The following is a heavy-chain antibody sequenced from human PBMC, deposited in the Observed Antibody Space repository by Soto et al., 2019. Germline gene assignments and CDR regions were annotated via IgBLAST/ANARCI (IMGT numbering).Heavy chain of an antibody. Sequence: QVQLVESGGGVVQPGRSLRLSCAASGFTFSSYGMHWVRQAPGKGLEWVAVISYDGSNKYYAYSVKGRFTISRDNSKNTLYLQRNSLRAEDTAVYYCAKDDRHRNIVVVVAATLGYWGQGTLVTVSS. CDR1: GFTFSSYG. CDR2: ISYDGSNK. V-gene: IGHV3-30*18. D-gene: IGHD2-15*01. J-gene: IGHJ4*02. CDR3: AKDDRHRNIVVVVAATLGY.